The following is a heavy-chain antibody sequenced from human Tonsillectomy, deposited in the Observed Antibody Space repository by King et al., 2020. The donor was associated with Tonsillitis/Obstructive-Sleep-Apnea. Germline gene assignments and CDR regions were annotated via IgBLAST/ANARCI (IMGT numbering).Heavy chain of an antibody. CDR3: ARVGPLTTITTAYYYYYMDV. Sequence: QVQLQESGPGLVKPSETLSLTCTVSDGSISSYYWSWIRQPPGKGLEWIGYIYYSGSTNYNPSLKSRVTISVDTSKNQFSLKLSSVTAADTAVYYCARVGPLTTITTAYYYYYMDVWGKGNTVTVSS. V-gene: IGHV4-59*01. CDR1: DGSISSYY. J-gene: IGHJ6*03. CDR2: IYYSGST. D-gene: IGHD4-11*01.